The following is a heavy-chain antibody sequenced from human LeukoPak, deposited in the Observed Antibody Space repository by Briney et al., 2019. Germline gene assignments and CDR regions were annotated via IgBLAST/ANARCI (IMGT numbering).Heavy chain of an antibody. CDR1: GYSISTSYY. V-gene: IGHV4-38-2*02. CDR2: IYHSGNT. D-gene: IGHD4-17*01. J-gene: IGHJ4*02. Sequence: SEPLSLTCTVSGYSISTSYYWDWIRQPPGTGLEWIGSIYHSGNTYYNPSFKSRVTISVDTSKNQFSLKLNSVTAADTAVYYCARAGYGDSDFDYWGQGTLVTVSS. CDR3: ARAGYGDSDFDY.